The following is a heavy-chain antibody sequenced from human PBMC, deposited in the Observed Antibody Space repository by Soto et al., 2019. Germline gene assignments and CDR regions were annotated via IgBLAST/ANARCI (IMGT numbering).Heavy chain of an antibody. V-gene: IGHV1-69*01. J-gene: IGHJ1*01. CDR2: IVPIYRTA. Sequence: YVKVSCKASGCTFSSYRIHWVRPAPGQVLEWVGGIVPIYRTADYAQKFQGRVTITADESARTSYMELRRLKSQDTAVYYCVRDSAARLSISRGQATLVHVSS. CDR3: VRDSAARLSIS. D-gene: IGHD3-3*02. CDR1: GCTFSSYR.